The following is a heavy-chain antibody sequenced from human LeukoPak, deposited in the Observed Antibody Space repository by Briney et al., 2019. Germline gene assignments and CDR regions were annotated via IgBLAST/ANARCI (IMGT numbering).Heavy chain of an antibody. V-gene: IGHV4-59*01. CDR3: ARDLRAKY. CDR1: GASIFNYY. J-gene: IGHJ1*01. CDR2: VHHSGRT. Sequence: RPSETLSLTCNVSGASIFNYYWSWIRQAPGKGLEWIGYVHHSGRTNSNPSLGSRVTMSVDMSTSQLSLNLTSVTTADTAVYFCARDLRAKYWGQGTLVFVSS. D-gene: IGHD4/OR15-4a*01.